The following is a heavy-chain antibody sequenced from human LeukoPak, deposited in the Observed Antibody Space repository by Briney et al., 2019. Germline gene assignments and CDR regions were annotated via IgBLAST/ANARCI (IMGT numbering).Heavy chain of an antibody. CDR2: MNPNSGNT. D-gene: IGHD3-10*01. J-gene: IGHJ6*02. Sequence: ASVKVSCKASGYTFTSYDINWVRQATGQGLEWMGWMNPNSGNTGYAQKFQGRVTMTRNTSISTAYMELSSLRSEDTAVYYCARGRPALWFGELLSRINYYYYGMDVWGQGTTVTVSS. V-gene: IGHV1-8*01. CDR1: GYTFTSYD. CDR3: ARGRPALWFGELLSRINYYYYGMDV.